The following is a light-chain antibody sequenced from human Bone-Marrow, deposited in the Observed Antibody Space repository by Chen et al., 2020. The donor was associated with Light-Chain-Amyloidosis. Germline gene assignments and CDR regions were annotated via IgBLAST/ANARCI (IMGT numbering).Light chain of an antibody. J-gene: IGKJ4*01. CDR2: DAS. CDR3: QQFGV. CDR1: QSVSSTY. V-gene: IGKV3-20*01. Sequence: EAVLTQSPGTLSLSPGERATLSCRVRQSVSSTYLAWYQQKPGQAPRLLIYDASTRATGIPDRFSGRGSGTDFTLTINRLEPEDFAVYYCQQFGVFGGGTRVEI.